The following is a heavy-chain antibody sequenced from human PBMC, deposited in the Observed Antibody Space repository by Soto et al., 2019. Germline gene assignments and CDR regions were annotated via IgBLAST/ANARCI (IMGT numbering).Heavy chain of an antibody. CDR3: TRGLVVCGHVAP. Sequence: QVHLVQSGGGVVQPGTSLRLSCAASGFTFSDSAMHWVRQVPGKGLEWVAVISNVASNRNYADSVKGRFTISRDNSKKTLYLETNSLRTEVTAVQYSTRGLVVCGHVAPWGQGVVVTVTS. CDR2: ISNVASNR. D-gene: IGHD6-6*01. J-gene: IGHJ5*02. V-gene: IGHV3-30-3*01. CDR1: GFTFSDSA.